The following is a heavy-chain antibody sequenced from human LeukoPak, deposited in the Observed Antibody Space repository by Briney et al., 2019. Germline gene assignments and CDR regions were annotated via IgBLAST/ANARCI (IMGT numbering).Heavy chain of an antibody. V-gene: IGHV3-9*03. J-gene: IGHJ4*02. CDR3: AKDMGYSGEDYFDY. CDR2: ISWNSGSI. Sequence: PGGSLRLSCAASGFTFSSYWMHWVRQAPGKGLEWVSGISWNSGSIGYADSVKGRFTISRDNAKNSLYLQMNSLRAEDMALYYCAKDMGYSGEDYFDYWGQGTLVTVSS. CDR1: GFTFSSYW. D-gene: IGHD5-18*01.